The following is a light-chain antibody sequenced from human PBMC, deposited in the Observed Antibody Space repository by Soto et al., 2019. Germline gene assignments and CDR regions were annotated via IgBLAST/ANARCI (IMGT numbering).Light chain of an antibody. J-gene: IGKJ4*01. Sequence: DIQMTQPPSSVSASVGDRVTITCRASQGISSWVAWYQQKPGKAPNLLIYAASSLQSGVPSRFSGSGSGTEFTLTISSLQPEDFATYYCQQADTFPLTFGGGTKVEIK. CDR1: QGISSW. V-gene: IGKV1-12*01. CDR2: AAS. CDR3: QQADTFPLT.